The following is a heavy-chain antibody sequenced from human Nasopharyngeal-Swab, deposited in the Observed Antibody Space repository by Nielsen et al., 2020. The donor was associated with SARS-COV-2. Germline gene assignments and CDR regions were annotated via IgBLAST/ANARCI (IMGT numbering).Heavy chain of an antibody. CDR3: ARDRRGGDGFDY. J-gene: IGHJ4*02. D-gene: IGHD2-21*02. Sequence: SETLSLTCTVSGGSISSYYWSWIRQPPGKGLEWIGYIYYSWSTNYNPPLKSRITISVYTSKNQSSLKLSSVTAADTAVYYCARDRRGGDGFDYWGQGTLVTVSS. CDR1: GGSISSYY. CDR2: IYYSWST. V-gene: IGHV4-59*01.